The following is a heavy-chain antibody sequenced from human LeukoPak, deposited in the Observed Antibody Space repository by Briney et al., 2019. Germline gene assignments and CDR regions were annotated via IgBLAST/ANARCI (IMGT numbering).Heavy chain of an antibody. V-gene: IGHV3-74*01. J-gene: IGHJ4*02. CDR1: GFTFSNYW. Sequence: GGSLRLSCAASGFTFSNYWMHWVRQAPGKGLVWVSRIYSDGSRTSYADSVKGRFTISGDNAKNTLYLQMNSLRAEDTAVYYCARSGLGGAFDYWGQGTLVIVSS. CDR2: IYSDGSRT. CDR3: ARSGLGGAFDY. D-gene: IGHD3-16*01.